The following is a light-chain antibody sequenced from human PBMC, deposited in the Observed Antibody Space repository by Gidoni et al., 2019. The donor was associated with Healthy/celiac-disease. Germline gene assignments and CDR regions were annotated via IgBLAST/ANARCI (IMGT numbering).Light chain of an antibody. V-gene: IGKV1-5*03. Sequence: DIQMTQSPSTLSASVGERVTITCRASQSISSWLAWYQQKPGKAPKLLIYKASSLESGVPTRFSGSGSGKEFTLTISRQQPDDFANYYYQQYNSYPWTFGQGTKVEIK. CDR1: QSISSW. J-gene: IGKJ1*01. CDR2: KAS. CDR3: QQYNSYPWT.